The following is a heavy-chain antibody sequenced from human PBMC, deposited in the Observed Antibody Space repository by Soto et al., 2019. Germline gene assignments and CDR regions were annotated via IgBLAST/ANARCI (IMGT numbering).Heavy chain of an antibody. CDR1: GYSFTSYW. CDR3: ARAVSDIVVVPAAIPDYYYYGMDV. J-gene: IGHJ6*02. Sequence: PGESLKISCKGSGYSFTSYWISWVRQMPGKGLEWMGRIDPSDSYTNYSPSFQGHVTISADKSISTAYLQWSSLKASDTAMYYCARAVSDIVVVPAAIPDYYYYGMDVWGQGTPVTVYS. D-gene: IGHD2-2*01. V-gene: IGHV5-10-1*01. CDR2: IDPSDSYT.